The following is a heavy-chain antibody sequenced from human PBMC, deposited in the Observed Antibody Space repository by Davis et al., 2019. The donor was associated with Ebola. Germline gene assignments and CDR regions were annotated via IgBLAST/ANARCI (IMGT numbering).Heavy chain of an antibody. D-gene: IGHD3-10*01. CDR2: SETSDTNFHA. J-gene: IGHJ4*02. Sequence: PGGSLRLSCEVSGLIFSNYVMYWVRQASGKGLEWISASETSDTNFHANYAASVKGRFTLVRDNPRNKVFLQMNSLGVEDTAVYYCAILGVRNSEDYWGQGTQVTVSS. CDR3: AILGVRNSEDY. CDR1: GLIFSNYV. V-gene: IGHV3-23*05.